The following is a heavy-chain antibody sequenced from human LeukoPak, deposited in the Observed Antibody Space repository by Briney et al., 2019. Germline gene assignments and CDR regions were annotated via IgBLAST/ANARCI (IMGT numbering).Heavy chain of an antibody. CDR3: ARGGKWELLPASAIDY. CDR1: GFTFEDYG. J-gene: IGHJ4*02. D-gene: IGHD1-26*01. CDR2: INWNGGST. Sequence: GGSLRLSCAASGFTFEDYGMSWVRQAPGKGLEWVSGINWNGGSTGYADSVKGRFTISRDNAKNCLYLQMNSLRAEDTALYVCARGGKWELLPASAIDYWGQGTLVTVSS. V-gene: IGHV3-20*01.